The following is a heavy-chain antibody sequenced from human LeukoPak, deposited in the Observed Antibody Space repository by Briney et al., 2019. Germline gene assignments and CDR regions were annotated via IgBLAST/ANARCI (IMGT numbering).Heavy chain of an antibody. J-gene: IGHJ5*02. Sequence: AASVKVSCKASGYTFTSYDINWVRQAPGQGLEWMGWIDPKRGSSGTKYSENFQGRVTMTTDTSISTAYMELSWLSSDDTAIYHCAREHSTSYTPLSPWGQGTLVAVSS. D-gene: IGHD3-16*02. CDR3: AREHSTSYTPLSP. CDR2: IDPKRGSSGT. CDR1: GYTFTSYD. V-gene: IGHV1-2*02.